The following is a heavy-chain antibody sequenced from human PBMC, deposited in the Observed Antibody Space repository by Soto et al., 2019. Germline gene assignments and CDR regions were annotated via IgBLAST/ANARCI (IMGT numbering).Heavy chain of an antibody. CDR2: INHSGST. J-gene: IGHJ3*02. Sequence: SSETLSLTCAVYGGSFSGYYWSWIRQPPGKGLEWIGEINHSGSTNYNPSLKSRVTISVDTSKNQFSLKLSSVTAADTAVYYCACQLNDSREELDAFDIWGQGTMVTVSS. CDR3: ACQLNDSREELDAFDI. V-gene: IGHV4-34*01. CDR1: GGSFSGYY. D-gene: IGHD3-22*01.